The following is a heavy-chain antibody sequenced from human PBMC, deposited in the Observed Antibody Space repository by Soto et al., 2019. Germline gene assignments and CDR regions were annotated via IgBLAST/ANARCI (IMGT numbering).Heavy chain of an antibody. V-gene: IGHV3-23*01. CDR2: ISGSGGST. J-gene: IGHJ4*02. Sequence: GGSLRLSCASSGLTFSSYAMSWVRQAPGKGLEWVSAISGSGGSTYYADSVKGRFTISRDNSKNTLYLQMNSLRAEDTAVYYCAKERYGSGSYYNPPNYWGQGTLVTVSS. D-gene: IGHD3-10*01. CDR3: AKERYGSGSYYNPPNY. CDR1: GLTFSSYA.